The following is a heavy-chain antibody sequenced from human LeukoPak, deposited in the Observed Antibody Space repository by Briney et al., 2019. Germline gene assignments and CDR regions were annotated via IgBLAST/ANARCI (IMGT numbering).Heavy chain of an antibody. Sequence: PGGSLRLSCAASGFTFSSYAMSWVRQAPGKGLEWVANIKQDGSEKYYVDSVKGRFTISRDNAKNSLYLQMNSLRAEDTAVYYCARDQSSGSIRGAFDIWGQGTMVTVSS. J-gene: IGHJ3*02. CDR2: IKQDGSEK. CDR3: ARDQSSGSIRGAFDI. D-gene: IGHD3-22*01. V-gene: IGHV3-7*01. CDR1: GFTFSSYA.